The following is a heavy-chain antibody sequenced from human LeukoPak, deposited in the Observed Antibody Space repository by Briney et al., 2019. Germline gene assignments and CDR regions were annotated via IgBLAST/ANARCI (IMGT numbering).Heavy chain of an antibody. Sequence: GGSLRLSCAASGFTFNSYAMTWVRQAPGKGLEWVSSITGSGGSTYYVDSEKGRFTISRDNSKNTLYLQMNSLRAEDTAVYYCAKPPFGGGDWAQGTLVTVSS. CDR2: ITGSGGST. D-gene: IGHD2-21*01. V-gene: IGHV3-23*01. J-gene: IGHJ4*02. CDR1: GFTFNSYA. CDR3: AKPPFGGGD.